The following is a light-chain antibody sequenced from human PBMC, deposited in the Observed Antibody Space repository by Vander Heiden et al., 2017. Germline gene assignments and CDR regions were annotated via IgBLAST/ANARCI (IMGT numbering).Light chain of an antibody. CDR2: DVT. CDR3: CSYAGSYTWV. V-gene: IGLV2-11*01. J-gene: IGLJ3*02. Sequence: QSALTQPRSVSGSPGQSVTISCSGTSSDVGAYDYVSWYQQHPGKAPKLLIYDVTKWPSGVPDRFSGSKSGTTATLTISGLLTEDEADYYCCSYAGSYTWVFGGGTKVTVL. CDR1: SSDVGAYDY.